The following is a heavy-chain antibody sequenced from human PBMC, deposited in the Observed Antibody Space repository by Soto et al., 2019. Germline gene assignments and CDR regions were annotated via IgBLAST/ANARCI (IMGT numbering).Heavy chain of an antibody. D-gene: IGHD3-10*01. J-gene: IGHJ4*02. CDR3: AKDGPHPWFGGSFS. CDR2: IRGSGGST. Sequence: EVQLLESGGDLVQPGGSLRLSCAASGFTFSSYAMSWVRQAPGKGLEWVSSIRGSGGSTYYADSVKGRFTISRDNSKHTLFLQLNSLQAEDTAVYYCAKDGPHPWFGGSFSWGQGTLVTVSS. CDR1: GFTFSSYA. V-gene: IGHV3-23*01.